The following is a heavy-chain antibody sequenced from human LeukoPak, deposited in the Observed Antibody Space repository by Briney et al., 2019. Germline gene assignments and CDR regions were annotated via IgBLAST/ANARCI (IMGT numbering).Heavy chain of an antibody. CDR2: INPNRGGT. V-gene: IGHV1-2*02. CDR1: GYTFTGYY. CDR3: ARYGSGSYRVTNNWFDP. Sequence: HRASVKVSCKASGYTFTGYYMRCVRHTTGQGLEWMGWINPNRGGTNYAQKFQGRVTMTRDTSISTAYMELSRLRSDDTAVYYCARYGSGSYRVTNNWFDPWGQGTLVTVSS. J-gene: IGHJ5*02. D-gene: IGHD3-10*01.